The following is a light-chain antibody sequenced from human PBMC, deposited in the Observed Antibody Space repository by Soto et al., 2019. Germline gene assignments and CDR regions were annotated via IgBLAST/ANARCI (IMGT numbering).Light chain of an antibody. J-gene: IGLJ1*01. CDR2: DVT. CDR1: SSDVGAYNY. Sequence: QSALTQPASVSGSPGQSITISCTGTSSDVGAYNYVSWYQQHPGKAPEPIIFDVTNRPSGVSNRFSGSKSGNTASLTISGLQAEDETDYYCSSYTSSSIYVFGTGT. V-gene: IGLV2-14*01. CDR3: SSYTSSSIYV.